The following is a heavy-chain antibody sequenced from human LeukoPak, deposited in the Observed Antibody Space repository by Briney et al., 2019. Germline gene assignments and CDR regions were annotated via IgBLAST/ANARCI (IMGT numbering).Heavy chain of an antibody. V-gene: IGHV3-21*01. J-gene: IGHJ4*02. CDR3: ATYRQVLLPFES. CDR2: ISSSSSYI. Sequence: PGGSLRLSCAASGFTFSSYSMNWVRQAPGKGLEWVSSISSSSSYIYYADSVKGRFTISRDNAKNSLYLQMNSLRAEDTAVYYCATYRQVLLPFESWGQGTLVTASS. CDR1: GFTFSSYS. D-gene: IGHD2-8*02.